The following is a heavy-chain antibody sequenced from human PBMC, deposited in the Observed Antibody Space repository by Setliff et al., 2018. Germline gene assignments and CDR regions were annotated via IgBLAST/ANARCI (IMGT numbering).Heavy chain of an antibody. CDR1: GVSFSDFY. Sequence: GGSLCLSCAASGVSFSDFYMSWVRQAPGRGMEWISKISGAGNTMYYADSVRGRLTISKDNSKSTLYLQMNSLRAAYTAISYCAINFPGKLFAFWGQGALVTVSS. CDR3: AINFPGKLFAF. V-gene: IGHV3-11*01. CDR2: ISGAGNTM. J-gene: IGHJ4*02. D-gene: IGHD1-1*01.